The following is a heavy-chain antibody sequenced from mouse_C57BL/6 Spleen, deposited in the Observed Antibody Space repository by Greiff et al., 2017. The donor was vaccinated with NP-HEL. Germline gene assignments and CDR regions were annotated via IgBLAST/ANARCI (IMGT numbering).Heavy chain of an antibody. V-gene: IGHV1-81*01. CDR2: IYPRSGNT. CDR3: ARKDIYDGYYEYFDY. CDR1: GYTFTSYG. J-gene: IGHJ2*01. Sequence: VQLQQSGAELARPGASVKLSCKASGYTFTSYGISWVKQRTGQGLEWIGEIYPRSGNTSYNEKFKGKATLTADKSSSTAYMELRNLTSEDSAVYFCARKDIYDGYYEYFDYWGQGTTLTDSS. D-gene: IGHD2-3*01.